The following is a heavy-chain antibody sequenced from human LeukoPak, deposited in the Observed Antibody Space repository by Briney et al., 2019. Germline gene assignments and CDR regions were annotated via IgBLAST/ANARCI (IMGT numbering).Heavy chain of an antibody. CDR3: ARHAVYYYDSSGPRPFDY. D-gene: IGHD3-22*01. CDR2: INHSGST. Sequence: PSETLSLTCAVYGGSFSDYYWSWIRQPPGKGLEWIGEINHSGSTNYNPSLKSRVTISVDTSKNQFSLKLSSVTAADTAVYYCARHAVYYYDSSGPRPFDYWGQGTLVTVSS. CDR1: GGSFSDYY. J-gene: IGHJ4*02. V-gene: IGHV4-34*01.